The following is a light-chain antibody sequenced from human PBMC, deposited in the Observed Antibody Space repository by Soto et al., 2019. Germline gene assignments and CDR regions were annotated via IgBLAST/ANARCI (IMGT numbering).Light chain of an antibody. V-gene: IGKV3-20*01. CDR3: EHYGNEPFT. CDR2: GAS. Sequence: EIVLTQSPGTLSFSPGERATLTCRASQSVSSSYLAWFQQKPGQAPRLLIYGASIRATGIPDRFSASGSGTALSLTISRLETEEFAVDYGEHYGNEPFTFGPGAQVDIE. CDR1: QSVSSSY. J-gene: IGKJ3*01.